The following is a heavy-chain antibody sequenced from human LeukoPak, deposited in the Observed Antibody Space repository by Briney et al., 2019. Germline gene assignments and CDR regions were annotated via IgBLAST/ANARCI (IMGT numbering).Heavy chain of an antibody. D-gene: IGHD3-16*01. CDR2: ISGSGGTT. J-gene: IGHJ4*02. CDR3: AKGTGLVWYPFDY. V-gene: IGHV3-23*01. Sequence: GGSLRLSCAASGFTFGNYAMSWVRQAPGKGLEWVSVISGSGGTTYYADSVEGRFTFSRDNSKNTLYLQMSSLRAEDTAVYYCAKGTGLVWYPFDYWGQGTLVTVSS. CDR1: GFTFGNYA.